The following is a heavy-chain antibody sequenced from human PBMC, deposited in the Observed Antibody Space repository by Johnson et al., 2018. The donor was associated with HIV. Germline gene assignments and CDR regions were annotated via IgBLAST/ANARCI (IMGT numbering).Heavy chain of an antibody. V-gene: IGHV3-66*01. CDR1: GFTVSSNY. CDR3: VREELYSGSSNAFDI. J-gene: IGHJ3*02. CDR2: IYSGGRT. D-gene: IGHD1-26*01. Sequence: VQLVESGGGLVQPGGSLRLSCAASGFTVSSNYMSWVRQAPGKGLEWVSVIYSGGRTFYADSVKGRFTISRDNSKNTLYLQMNSLRAEDTAVYYCVREELYSGSSNAFDIWGQGAIVTVSS.